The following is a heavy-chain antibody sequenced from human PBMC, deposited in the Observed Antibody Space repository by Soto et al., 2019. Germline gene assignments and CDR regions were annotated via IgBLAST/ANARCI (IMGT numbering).Heavy chain of an antibody. CDR1: GFTFSSYA. CDR2: ISGSGGST. J-gene: IGHJ4*02. CDR3: AKDPGAYYDFWSGYSNFDY. Sequence: GGSLRLSCAASGFTFSSYAMSWVRQAPGKGLEWVSAISGSGGSTYYADSVKGRFTISRDNSKNTLYLQMNSLRAEDTAVYYCAKDPGAYYDFWSGYSNFDYWGQGTLVTVSS. V-gene: IGHV3-23*01. D-gene: IGHD3-3*01.